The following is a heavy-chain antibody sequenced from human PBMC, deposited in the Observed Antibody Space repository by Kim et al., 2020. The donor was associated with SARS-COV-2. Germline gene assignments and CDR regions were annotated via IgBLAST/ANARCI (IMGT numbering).Heavy chain of an antibody. CDR3: ARTRRDYYGSGSSRYWFDP. CDR1: GGSISSSSYY. D-gene: IGHD3-10*01. J-gene: IGHJ5*02. CDR2: IYYSGST. V-gene: IGHV4-39*07. Sequence: SETLSHTCTVSGGSISSSSYYWGWIRQPPGKGLEWIGNIYYSGSTYYNPSLKSRVTISVDTSKNQFSLKVSSVTAADTAVYYCARTRRDYYGSGSSRYWFDPWGQGTLVTVSS.